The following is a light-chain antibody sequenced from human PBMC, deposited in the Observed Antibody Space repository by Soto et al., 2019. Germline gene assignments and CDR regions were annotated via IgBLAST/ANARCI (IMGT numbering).Light chain of an antibody. CDR3: QQYGIV. Sequence: EVVLTQSPDTLSLSPGEGATLSCRASQAISSNYVAWYQQKPGQAPRRLIYSASTRATGTPDRFSGSGSGTHFTLTISRLEPEDFAVYYCQQYGIVFGPGTKVDIK. J-gene: IGKJ3*01. V-gene: IGKV3-20*01. CDR2: SAS. CDR1: QAISSNY.